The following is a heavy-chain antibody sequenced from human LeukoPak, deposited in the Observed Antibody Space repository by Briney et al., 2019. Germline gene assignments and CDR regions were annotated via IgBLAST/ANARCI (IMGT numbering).Heavy chain of an antibody. Sequence: GGSLRLSCAASGFTISSYAMSWVRQAPGKGLEWVSAISGSGDSTYYADSVKGRFTISRDNSKNTLYLQMNSLRAEDTAVYYCAKAIYSSSRMDVWGQGTTVTVSS. V-gene: IGHV3-23*01. J-gene: IGHJ6*02. CDR3: AKAIYSSSRMDV. CDR2: ISGSGDST. CDR1: GFTISSYA. D-gene: IGHD6-13*01.